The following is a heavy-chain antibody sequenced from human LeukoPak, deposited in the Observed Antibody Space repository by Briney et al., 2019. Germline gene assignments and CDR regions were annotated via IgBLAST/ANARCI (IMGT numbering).Heavy chain of an antibody. CDR1: GYTFTSYY. CDR3: ARGGLQHWFDP. V-gene: IGHV1-46*01. Sequence: ASVTVSCKASGYTFTSYYMHWVRQAPGQGLEWMGIINPSGGSTSYAQKFQGRVTMTRDISTSTVYMELSSLRSEYTAVYYCARGGLQHWFDPWGQGTLVTVSS. J-gene: IGHJ5*02. CDR2: INPSGGST. D-gene: IGHD3-16*01.